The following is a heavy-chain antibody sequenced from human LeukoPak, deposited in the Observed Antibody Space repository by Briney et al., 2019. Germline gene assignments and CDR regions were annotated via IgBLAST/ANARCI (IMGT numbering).Heavy chain of an antibody. D-gene: IGHD5-12*01. CDR1: GGSSSSYY. V-gene: IGHV4-59*08. Sequence: SETLSLTCTVSGGSSSSYYWSWIRQPPGKGLEWIGYIYYRGGTDYNPSLESRVTISGDTSKNEFSLKLTSVTAADTAVYYCARGRLIVAPGVYYFEYWGQGTLVTVSS. CDR3: ARGRLIVAPGVYYFEY. CDR2: IYYRGGT. J-gene: IGHJ4*02.